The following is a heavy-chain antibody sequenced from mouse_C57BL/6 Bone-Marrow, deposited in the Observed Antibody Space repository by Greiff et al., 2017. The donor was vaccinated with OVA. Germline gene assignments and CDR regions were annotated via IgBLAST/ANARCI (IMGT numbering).Heavy chain of an antibody. CDR2: ISSGGDYI. V-gene: IGHV5-9-1*02. D-gene: IGHD2-5*01. J-gene: IGHJ1*03. Sequence: EVPLQESGEGLVKPGGFLKLSCAASGFTFCSYAMSWVRQTPEKRLGWVAYISSGGDYIDYADTVKGRFTIARDNARNTLYLQMSSLKSEDTAMYYCTRDYYSIWYFDVWGTGTTVTVSS. CDR1: GFTFCSYA. CDR3: TRDYYSIWYFDV.